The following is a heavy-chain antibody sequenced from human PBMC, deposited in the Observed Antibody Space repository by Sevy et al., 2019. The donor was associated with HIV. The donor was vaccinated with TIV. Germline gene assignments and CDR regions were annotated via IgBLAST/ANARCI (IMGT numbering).Heavy chain of an antibody. J-gene: IGHJ4*02. Sequence: SETLSLTCAVYGGSFSGYYWSWIRQPPGKGLEWIGEINHSGSTNYKPSLKSRVTISVDTSKNQFSLKLSSVTAADTAVYYCARVMYSGSYRNTYYFDYWGQGTLVTVSS. D-gene: IGHD1-26*01. CDR3: ARVMYSGSYRNTYYFDY. V-gene: IGHV4-34*01. CDR2: INHSGST. CDR1: GGSFSGYY.